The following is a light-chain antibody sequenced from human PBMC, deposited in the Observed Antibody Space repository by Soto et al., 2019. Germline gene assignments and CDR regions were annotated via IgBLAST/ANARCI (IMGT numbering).Light chain of an antibody. J-gene: IGLJ3*02. CDR2: DDD. V-gene: IGLV1-51*01. CDR3: ATWDDSLRIVL. Sequence: QSVLTQPPSLSAAPGQRVAISCSGTKSNIGHNYVSWYQQVPGTAPKLLIYDDDKRPSGIPDRFYGSKSGTSATLDITRLLTGDEADYYCATWDDSLRIVLFGGGTKVTVL. CDR1: KSNIGHNY.